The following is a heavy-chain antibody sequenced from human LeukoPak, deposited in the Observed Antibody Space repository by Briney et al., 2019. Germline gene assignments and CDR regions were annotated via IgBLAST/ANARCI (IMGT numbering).Heavy chain of an antibody. CDR2: IYTSGST. J-gene: IGHJ3*02. Sequence: SETLSLTCTVSGGSISSYYWSWLRQTAGEGLERIGHIYTSGSTKYSPSLTSRVTMSVDTSKNQFSLKLSSVTAADTAVYYCARVADYYDSSGYSPGAFDIWGQGTMVTVSS. CDR3: ARVADYYDSSGYSPGAFDI. V-gene: IGHV4-4*07. D-gene: IGHD3-22*01. CDR1: GGSISSYY.